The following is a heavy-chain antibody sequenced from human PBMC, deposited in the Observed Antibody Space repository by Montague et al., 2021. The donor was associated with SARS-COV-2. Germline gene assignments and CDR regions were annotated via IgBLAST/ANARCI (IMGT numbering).Heavy chain of an antibody. V-gene: IGHV4-59*01. Sequence: SETLSLTCSVSGGSIINNYWSWIRQPPGKGLEWMGYIYYTGSTDXXPSLESRATLSIDTSKNEFSLKLTSVTAADTAVYYCARGGGRLQYSYYYGMDVWGQGTTVTVSS. CDR3: ARGGGRLQYSYYYGMDV. J-gene: IGHJ6*02. D-gene: IGHD5-12*01. CDR2: IYYTGST. CDR1: GGSIINNY.